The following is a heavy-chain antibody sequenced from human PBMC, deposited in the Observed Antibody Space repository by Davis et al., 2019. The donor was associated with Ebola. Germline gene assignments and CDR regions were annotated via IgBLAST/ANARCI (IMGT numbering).Heavy chain of an antibody. CDR3: ARGSSGWLPNYYFDY. V-gene: IGHV3-23*01. J-gene: IGHJ4*02. D-gene: IGHD6-19*01. CDR1: GFTFSSYA. CDR2: ISGSGGST. Sequence: GESLKISCAASGFTFSSYAMSWVRQAPGKGLEWVSAISGSGGSTYYADSVKGRFTISRDNSKNTLYLQMNSLRAEDTAVYYCARGSSGWLPNYYFDYWGQGTLVTVSS.